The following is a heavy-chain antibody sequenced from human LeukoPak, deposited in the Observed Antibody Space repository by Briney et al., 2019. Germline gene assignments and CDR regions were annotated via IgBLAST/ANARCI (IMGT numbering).Heavy chain of an antibody. D-gene: IGHD1-26*01. Sequence: PSETLSLTCTVSGGSISSSSYYWGWIRQPPGKGLEWIGSIYYSGSTYYNPSLKSRVTISVDTSKNQFSLKLSSVTAADTAVYYCARAPRYPTSIDYWGQGTLVTVSS. V-gene: IGHV4-39*01. CDR3: ARAPRYPTSIDY. CDR2: IYYSGST. J-gene: IGHJ4*02. CDR1: GGSISSSSYY.